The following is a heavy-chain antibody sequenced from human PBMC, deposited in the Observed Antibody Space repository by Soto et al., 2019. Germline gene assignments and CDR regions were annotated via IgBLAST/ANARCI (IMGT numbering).Heavy chain of an antibody. CDR2: IYYRGST. J-gene: IGHJ4*02. Sequence: PSETLSLTCIVSGDSVSSGTYYWSWIRQPPGKGLEWIGYIYYRGSTNYNPSLKSRVTISIDTSRNQFSLKVSSVTAADTAVYYCARGLDYVGFDYWGQGTLVTVFS. CDR3: ARGLDYVGFDY. CDR1: GDSVSSGTYY. D-gene: IGHD4-17*01. V-gene: IGHV4-61*01.